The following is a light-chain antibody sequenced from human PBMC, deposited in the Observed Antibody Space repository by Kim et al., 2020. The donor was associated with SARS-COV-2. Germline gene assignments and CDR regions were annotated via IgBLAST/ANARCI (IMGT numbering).Light chain of an antibody. V-gene: IGLV1-47*01. CDR1: SSNSGSNY. J-gene: IGLJ2*01. CDR3: AAWDDSLSGVV. CDR2: RNN. Sequence: GQKVTISCSGSSSNSGSNYVYWYQQLPGTAPKVLIYRNNQRPSGVPDRFSGSKSGTSASLAISGLRSEDEADYYCAAWDDSLSGVVFGGGTQLTVL.